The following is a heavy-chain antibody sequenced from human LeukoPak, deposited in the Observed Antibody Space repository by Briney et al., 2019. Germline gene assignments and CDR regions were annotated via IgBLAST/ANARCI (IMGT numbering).Heavy chain of an antibody. V-gene: IGHV4-59*01. CDR2: IYYSGST. D-gene: IGHD3-10*01. Sequence: SETLSLTCTVSGDSLSSYYWSWVRQPPGKGLEWIVHIYYSGSTNYNPSLQSRVTISVDTSKNQFSLKLSSVTAADTAVYYCAGGSLYYCYSFMDVWGKGTTVTVSS. J-gene: IGHJ6*03. CDR1: GDSLSSYY. CDR3: AGGSLYYCYSFMDV.